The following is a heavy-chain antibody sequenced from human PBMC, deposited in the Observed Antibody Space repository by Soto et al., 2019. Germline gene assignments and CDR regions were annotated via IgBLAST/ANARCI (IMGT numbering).Heavy chain of an antibody. Sequence: GASVKVSCKASGDTFTSYAMHWVRQAPGQRLEWMGWINAGNGNTKYSQKFQGRVTITRDTSASTAYMELSSLRSEDTAVYYCAGITPRDDAFDIWGQGTMVTVSS. D-gene: IGHD3-16*01. CDR2: INAGNGNT. CDR3: AGITPRDDAFDI. CDR1: GDTFTSYA. J-gene: IGHJ3*02. V-gene: IGHV1-3*01.